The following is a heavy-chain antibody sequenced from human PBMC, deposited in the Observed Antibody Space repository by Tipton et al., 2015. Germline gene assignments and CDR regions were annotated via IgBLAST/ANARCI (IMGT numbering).Heavy chain of an antibody. V-gene: IGHV3-11*04. CDR1: GFTFTNYD. CDR3: ARDVGPIAVTGTRYFDL. D-gene: IGHD6-19*01. J-gene: IGHJ2*01. CDR2: IGRRGRTM. Sequence: GSLRLSCAASGFTFTNYDMNWIRQAPGKGLEWVSSIGRRGRTMYYADSVRGRFTISRDNAKNSLYLQMNSLRADDTAVYYCARDVGPIAVTGTRYFDLWGRGTLVTVSS.